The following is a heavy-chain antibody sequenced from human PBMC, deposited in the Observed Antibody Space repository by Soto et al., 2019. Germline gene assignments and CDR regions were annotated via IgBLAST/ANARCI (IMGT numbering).Heavy chain of an antibody. V-gene: IGHV5-51*01. CDR1: GYSLTNYW. J-gene: IGHJ4*02. CDR2: LYPGDSDS. CDR3: ARGSDYRPSVLGWLGN. D-gene: IGHD3-10*01. Sequence: PGESLKISCKRSGYSLTNYWIGWFRQMPGKGLEWMGSLYPGDSDSRYSPSFQGQVTMSVEKSMSTAYLQWSSLKASYTAMYYCARGSDYRPSVLGWLGNWGQGTLVTVSS.